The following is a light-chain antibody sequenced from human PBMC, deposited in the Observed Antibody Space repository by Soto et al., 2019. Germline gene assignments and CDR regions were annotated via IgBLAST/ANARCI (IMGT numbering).Light chain of an antibody. J-gene: IGKJ2*01. Sequence: AIQMTRSPSSLSASVGDRVTITCRASQDIRNDLGWYQHKPGKAPKILIYTASNLQSGVPSRFSGSGSGTDFTLTISSLQPEDFATYYCLQDHDYPYTFGQGTKLEIK. CDR3: LQDHDYPYT. V-gene: IGKV1-6*01. CDR2: TAS. CDR1: QDIRND.